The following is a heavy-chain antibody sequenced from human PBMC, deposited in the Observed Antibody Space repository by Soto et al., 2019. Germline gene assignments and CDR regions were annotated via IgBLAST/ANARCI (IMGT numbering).Heavy chain of an antibody. CDR3: ARASYDFWSGYDRYGMDV. CDR2: INPSGGST. Sequence: ASVKVSCKASGYTFTSYYMHWVRQAPGQGLEWMGIINPSGGSTSYAQKFQGRVTMTRDTSTSTVYMELSSLRSEDTAVYYCARASYDFWSGYDRYGMDVWCQGTTVTVSS. V-gene: IGHV1-46*01. D-gene: IGHD3-3*01. J-gene: IGHJ6*02. CDR1: GYTFTSYY.